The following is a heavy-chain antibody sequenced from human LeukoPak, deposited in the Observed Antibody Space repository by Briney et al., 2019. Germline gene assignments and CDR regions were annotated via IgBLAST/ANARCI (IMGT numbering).Heavy chain of an antibody. Sequence: ASVKVSCKASEYTFTDYFLHWVRQAPGQGLEWMGRINPNSGGTNFAQKFQGRVTMTRDTSVSTAYMELSRLRSDDTAVYYCARTGEPGYSDPHDAFSIWGQGTMITVTS. CDR3: ARTGEPGYSDPHDAFSI. V-gene: IGHV1-2*06. J-gene: IGHJ3*02. CDR2: INPNSGGT. CDR1: EYTFTDYF. D-gene: IGHD5-24*01.